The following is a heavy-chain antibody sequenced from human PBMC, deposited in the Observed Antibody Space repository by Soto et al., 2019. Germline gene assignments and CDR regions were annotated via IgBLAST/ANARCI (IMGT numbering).Heavy chain of an antibody. CDR2: ISSSSSYI. J-gene: IGHJ5*02. V-gene: IGHV3-21*01. CDR1: GFTFSSYS. Sequence: PGGSLRLSCAASGFTFSSYSMNWVRQAPGKGLEWVSSISSSSSYIYYADSVKGRFTISRDNAKNSLYLQMNSLRAEDTAVYYCARSQALYSSGWYVGSVNWFDPWGQGTLVTVSS. D-gene: IGHD6-19*01. CDR3: ARSQALYSSGWYVGSVNWFDP.